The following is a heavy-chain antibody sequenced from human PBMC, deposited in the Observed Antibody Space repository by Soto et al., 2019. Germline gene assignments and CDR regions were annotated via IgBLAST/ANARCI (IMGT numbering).Heavy chain of an antibody. Sequence: GASVKVSCKASGYTFTSYAMHWVRQAPGQRLEWMGWINAGNGNTKYSQKFQGRVTITRDTSASTAYMELSSLRSEDTAVYYCARDALRYFDWLLFHETTFPPDYWGQGTLVTVSS. CDR3: ARDALRYFDWLLFHETTFPPDY. CDR2: INAGNGNT. CDR1: GYTFTSYA. D-gene: IGHD3-9*01. J-gene: IGHJ4*02. V-gene: IGHV1-3*01.